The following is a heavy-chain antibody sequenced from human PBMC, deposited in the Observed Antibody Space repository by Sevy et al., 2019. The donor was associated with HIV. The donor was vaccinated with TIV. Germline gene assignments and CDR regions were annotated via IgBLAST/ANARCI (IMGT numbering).Heavy chain of an antibody. Sequence: GGSLRLSCAASEFTFSSYSMNWVRQAPGKGLEWVSYISSSSSTIYYADSVKGRFTISRDNAKNSLYLQMNSLRDEDTAVYYCARRTGYSGYDYGMDVWGQGTTVTVSS. CDR2: ISSSSSTI. CDR3: ARRTGYSGYDYGMDV. D-gene: IGHD5-12*01. CDR1: EFTFSSYS. V-gene: IGHV3-48*02. J-gene: IGHJ6*02.